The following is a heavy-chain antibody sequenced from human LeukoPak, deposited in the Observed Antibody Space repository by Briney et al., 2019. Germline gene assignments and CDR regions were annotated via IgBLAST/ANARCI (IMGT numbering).Heavy chain of an antibody. CDR1: GFTFSSYW. D-gene: IGHD6-19*01. V-gene: IGHV3-7*03. J-gene: IGHJ4*02. Sequence: GGSLRLSCAASGFTFSSYWMSWVRQAPGKGLEWVANIKQDGSEKYYVDSVKGRFTISRDNAKNSLYLQMNSLRAEDTAVYYCARVGRPIAVAGGPWFHPKYYFDYWGQGTLVTVSS. CDR2: IKQDGSEK. CDR3: ARVGRPIAVAGGPWFHPKYYFDY.